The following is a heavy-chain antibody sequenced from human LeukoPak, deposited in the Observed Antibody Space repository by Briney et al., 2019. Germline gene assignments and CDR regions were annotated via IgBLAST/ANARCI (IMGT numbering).Heavy chain of an antibody. CDR1: GVPFSNYY. J-gene: IGHJ4*02. Sequence: PSETLSLTCGVSGVPFSNYYWSWVRQSPAQGLEWIGEINHSGYTNYNPSLKSRDTMSIDTSKNQFSLKLTSVTAADAGVYYCTRAVAGHPDWGQGTLVTVSS. D-gene: IGHD6-19*01. V-gene: IGHV4-34*01. CDR2: INHSGYT. CDR3: TRAVAGHPD.